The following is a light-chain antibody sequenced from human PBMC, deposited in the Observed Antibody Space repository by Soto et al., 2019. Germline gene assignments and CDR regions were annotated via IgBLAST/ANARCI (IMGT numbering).Light chain of an antibody. J-gene: IGLJ1*01. CDR2: EGS. Sequence: QSALTQPASVSGSPGQSITISCTGTSSDVGNYNLVSWYQQHPGKAPKLMIYEGSKRPSGVSNRFSGSKSGNTASLTLSIIQADDGAEYYCCSYAGSSTYVFGTVTKLTVL. CDR1: SSDVGNYNL. V-gene: IGLV2-23*01. CDR3: CSYAGSSTYV.